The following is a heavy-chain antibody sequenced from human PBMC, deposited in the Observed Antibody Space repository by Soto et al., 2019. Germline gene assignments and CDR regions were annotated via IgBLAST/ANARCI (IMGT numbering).Heavy chain of an antibody. CDR1: GYTFTSYG. CDR2: ISAYNGNT. D-gene: IGHD3-22*01. Sequence: ASVKASCKASGYTFTSYGISWVRQAPGQGLEWMGWISAYNGNTNYAQKLQGRVTMTTDTSTSTAYMELRSLRSDDTAVYYCARTGNYYDSSAMNWFDPWGQGTLVTVSS. J-gene: IGHJ5*02. CDR3: ARTGNYYDSSAMNWFDP. V-gene: IGHV1-18*04.